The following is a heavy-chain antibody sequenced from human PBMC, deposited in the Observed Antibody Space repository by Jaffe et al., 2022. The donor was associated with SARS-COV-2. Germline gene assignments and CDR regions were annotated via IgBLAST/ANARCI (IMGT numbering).Heavy chain of an antibody. V-gene: IGHV7-4-1*02. CDR1: GYTFTSYA. CDR3: ARDPYSSGWPSHYYYYYGMDV. D-gene: IGHD6-19*01. CDR2: INTNTGNP. Sequence: QVQLVQSGSELKKPGASVKVSCKASGYTFTSYAMNWVRQAPGQGLEWMGWINTNTGNPTYAQGFTGRFVFSLDTSVSTAYLQISSLKAEDTAVYYCARDPYSSGWPSHYYYYYGMDVWGQGTTVTVSS. J-gene: IGHJ6*02.